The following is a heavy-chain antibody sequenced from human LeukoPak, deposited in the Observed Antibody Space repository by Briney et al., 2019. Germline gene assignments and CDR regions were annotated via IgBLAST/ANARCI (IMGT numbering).Heavy chain of an antibody. CDR1: GFTFDDYA. J-gene: IGHJ5*02. CDR3: AKDGSYFWSGSLRGWFDP. Sequence: GGSLRLSCAASGFTFDDYAMHWVRQAPGKGLEWVSGLNWNSGSIGYADSVKGRFTISRDNAKNSLYLQMNSLRAEDTALYYCAKDGSYFWSGSLRGWFDPWGQGTLVTVSS. D-gene: IGHD3-3*01. CDR2: LNWNSGSI. V-gene: IGHV3-9*01.